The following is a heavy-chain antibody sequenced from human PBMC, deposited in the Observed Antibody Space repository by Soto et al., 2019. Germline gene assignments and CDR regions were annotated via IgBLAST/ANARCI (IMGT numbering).Heavy chain of an antibody. D-gene: IGHD6-13*01. V-gene: IGHV3-74*01. J-gene: IGHJ6*02. CDR3: GRGGSGIYGMDI. Sequence: EVQLVESGGGLVQPGGSLRLSCAASGFTFSSYWMHWVRQAPGKGLVWISRIIRDGSSTNYADSVKGQFTISRDNAKNTLYLEINSLRADDTAVYFCGRGGSGIYGMDIWGQGTTVTVSS. CDR1: GFTFSSYW. CDR2: IIRDGSST.